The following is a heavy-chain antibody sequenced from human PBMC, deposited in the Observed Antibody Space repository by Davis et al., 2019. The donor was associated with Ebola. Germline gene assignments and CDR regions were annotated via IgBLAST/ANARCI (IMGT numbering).Heavy chain of an antibody. CDR1: GGSISSDDYT. V-gene: IGHV4-30-4*07. CDR2: IDHSGST. D-gene: IGHD4-17*01. Sequence: SETLSLTCAVSGGSISSDDYTWSWIRQPPGKGLEWIGYIDHSGSTYYNPSLKIRLTTSVDTSKNQFSLKLRSVTATDTAVYYCASGYGDYGPEYFDYWGQGTLVTVSS. J-gene: IGHJ4*02. CDR3: ASGYGDYGPEYFDY.